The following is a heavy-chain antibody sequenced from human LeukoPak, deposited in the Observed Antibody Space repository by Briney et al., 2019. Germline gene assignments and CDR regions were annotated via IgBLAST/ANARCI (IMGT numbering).Heavy chain of an antibody. J-gene: IGHJ4*02. CDR3: ARGVTMVRGVLYYFDY. V-gene: IGHV4-34*01. CDR2: INHSGST. D-gene: IGHD3-10*01. Sequence: SETLSLTCAVYGGSFSGYYWSWIRQPPGKGLEWIGEINHSGSTNYNPSLRSRVTISVDTSKNQFSLKLSSVTAADTAVYYCARGVTMVRGVLYYFDYWGQGTLVTVSS. CDR1: GGSFSGYY.